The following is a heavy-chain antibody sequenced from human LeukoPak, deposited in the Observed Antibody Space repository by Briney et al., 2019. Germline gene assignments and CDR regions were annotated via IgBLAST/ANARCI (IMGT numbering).Heavy chain of an antibody. CDR1: GYTFTSYG. CDR3: ARAIRELLPPSDAFDI. D-gene: IGHD1-26*01. V-gene: IGHV1-18*01. Sequence: ASVKVSCKASGYTFTSYGISWVRQAPGQGLEWMGWISGYNGNTNYAQKFQGRVTITTDESTSTAYMELSNLRSEDTAVYYCARAIRELLPPSDAFDIWGQGTMVTVSS. CDR2: ISGYNGNT. J-gene: IGHJ3*02.